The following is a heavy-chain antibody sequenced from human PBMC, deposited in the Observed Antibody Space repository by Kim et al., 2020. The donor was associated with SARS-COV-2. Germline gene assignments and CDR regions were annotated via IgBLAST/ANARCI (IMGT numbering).Heavy chain of an antibody. CDR2: ST. Sequence: STNYTPARKSRVTISVDTSKNQFSLKLSSVTAADTAVYYCARGRARIFDYWGQGTLVTVSS. V-gene: IGHV4-34*01. CDR3: ARGRARIFDY. J-gene: IGHJ4*02.